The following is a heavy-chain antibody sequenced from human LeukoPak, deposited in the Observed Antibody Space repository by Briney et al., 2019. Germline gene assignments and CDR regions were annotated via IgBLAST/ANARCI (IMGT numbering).Heavy chain of an antibody. CDR3: ARDHHGTGSYFEY. CDR1: GFTFSSYG. D-gene: IGHD3-10*01. V-gene: IGHV3-30*02. CDR2: IRHDGSNK. Sequence: GGSLRLSCAASGFTFSSYGIHWVRQAPGKGLEWVTFIRHDGSNKYYVDPVKGRFTISRDNSKNTLFLQMNSLRVDDTAIYYCARDHHGTGSYFEYWGQGILVTVSS. J-gene: IGHJ4*02.